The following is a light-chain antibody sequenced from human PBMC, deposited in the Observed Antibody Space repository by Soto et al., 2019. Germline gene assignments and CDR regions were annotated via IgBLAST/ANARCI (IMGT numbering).Light chain of an antibody. CDR1: QSISSW. CDR3: QQYDSYPWT. Sequence: DIQMTQSPSTLSASVGDRVTITCRASQSISSWLAWYQQKPGKAPKLLIYKASTLQSGVPSTLSGSGSGTDFTLTISSLQPDDFATYYCQQYDSYPWTFGQGTKVEIK. CDR2: KAS. J-gene: IGKJ1*01. V-gene: IGKV1-5*03.